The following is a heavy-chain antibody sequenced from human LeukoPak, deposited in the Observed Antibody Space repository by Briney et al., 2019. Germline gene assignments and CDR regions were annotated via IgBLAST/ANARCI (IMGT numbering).Heavy chain of an antibody. Sequence: GGSLRLSCTASGFTFGDYVMSWVRQAPGKRLEWVGFIRSKAYGGTTEFAASVKGRFTISRDDSKSIAYLQMNSLKTEDTAVYYCARALRIDYWGHGTLVTVSS. CDR1: GFTFGDYV. CDR3: ARALRIDY. V-gene: IGHV3-49*04. J-gene: IGHJ4*01. CDR2: IRSKAYGGTT. D-gene: IGHD3-16*01.